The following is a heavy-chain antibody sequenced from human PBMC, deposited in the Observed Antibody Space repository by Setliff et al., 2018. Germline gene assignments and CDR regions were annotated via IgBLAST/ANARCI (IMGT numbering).Heavy chain of an antibody. CDR2: INPNSGGT. D-gene: IGHD3-22*01. V-gene: IGHV1-2*06. J-gene: IGHJ4*02. CDR1: GYTFTGYY. CDR3: ARGALYYDSSGYYPDY. Sequence: ASVKVSCKTSGYTFTGYYMYWVRQAPGQGLEWMGRINPNSGGTNYAQKFQGRVTMTRDTSISTVYMELSRLRSDDTAVYYCARGALYYDSSGYYPDYWGQGTLVTVSS.